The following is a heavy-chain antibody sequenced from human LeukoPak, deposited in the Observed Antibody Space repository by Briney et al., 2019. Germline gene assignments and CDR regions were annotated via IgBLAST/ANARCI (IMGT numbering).Heavy chain of an antibody. D-gene: IGHD3-22*01. V-gene: IGHV4-59*01. CDR3: AGGGDSGGYYYPMFDY. CDR1: GGSISSYY. Sequence: SETLSLTCTVSGGSISSYYWSWIRQPPGKGLEWIGYIYYSGSTNYNPSLKSRVTMSVDTSKNQFSLKLNSVTAADTAVYYCAGGGDSGGYYYPMFDYWGQGTLVTVSS. J-gene: IGHJ4*02. CDR2: IYYSGST.